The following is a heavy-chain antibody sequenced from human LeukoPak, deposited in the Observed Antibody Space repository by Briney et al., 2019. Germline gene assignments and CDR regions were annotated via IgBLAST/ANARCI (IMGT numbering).Heavy chain of an antibody. CDR2: IIPIFGTA. J-gene: IGHJ3*02. Sequence: SSVKVSCKASGGTFISYAIRWVRQAPGQGLEWMGGIIPIFGTANYAQKFQGRVTITTDESTSTAYMELSSLRSEDTAVCYCASDPKYYYDSSGNSGAFDIWGQGTMVTVSS. D-gene: IGHD3-22*01. V-gene: IGHV1-69*05. CDR3: ASDPKYYYDSSGNSGAFDI. CDR1: GGTFISYA.